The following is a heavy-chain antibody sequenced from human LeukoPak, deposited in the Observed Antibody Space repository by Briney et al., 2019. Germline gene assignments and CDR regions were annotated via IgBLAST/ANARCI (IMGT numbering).Heavy chain of an antibody. V-gene: IGHV4-30-4*01. D-gene: IGHD3-10*01. CDR2: IYYSGST. J-gene: IGHJ6*04. CDR3: ARTMVRGVRHYYYYGMDV. CDR1: GGSISSGDYY. Sequence: SETLSLTCTVSGGSISSGDYYWGWLRQPPGTGREGIGYIYYSGSTYYNPSLKSRVTISVDTSKNHSSLKLSSVTAADTAVYYCARTMVRGVRHYYYYGMDVWGKGTTVTVSS.